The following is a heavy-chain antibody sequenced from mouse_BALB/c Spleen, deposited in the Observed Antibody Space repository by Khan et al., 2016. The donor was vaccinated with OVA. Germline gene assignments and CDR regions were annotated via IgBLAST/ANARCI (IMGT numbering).Heavy chain of an antibody. D-gene: IGHD2-14*01. CDR3: ARTYYRYDRYFDV. Sequence: QIQLVQSGPELKKPGETVKISCKASGFTFTNYGMNWVKQAPGKGLKWMGWINTYTGEPTYADDFKGRFAFSLETSASTASLQINNLKNEDRATYFCARTYYRYDRYFDVGGAGTTVTVSS. J-gene: IGHJ1*01. CDR1: GFTFTNYG. CDR2: INTYTGEP. V-gene: IGHV9-1*02.